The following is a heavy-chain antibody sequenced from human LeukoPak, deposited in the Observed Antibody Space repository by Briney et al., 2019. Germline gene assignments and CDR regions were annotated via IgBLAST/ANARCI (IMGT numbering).Heavy chain of an antibody. D-gene: IGHD6-6*01. Sequence: GGSLRLSCAASGFTFTSYAMSWVRQAPGKGLEGVSAISGSGGSTYYADSLQGRVTISSDNSKTTLYLQMNSLKAEDTAVYYCAKGSSSFGYYYYYGMDAWGQGTTVTVSS. V-gene: IGHV3-23*01. CDR3: AKGSSSFGYYYYYGMDA. CDR1: GFTFTSYA. CDR2: ISGSGGST. J-gene: IGHJ6*02.